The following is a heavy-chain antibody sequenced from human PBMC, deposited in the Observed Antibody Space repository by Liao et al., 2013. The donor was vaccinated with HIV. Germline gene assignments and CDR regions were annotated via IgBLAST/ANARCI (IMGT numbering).Heavy chain of an antibody. V-gene: IGHV4-34*01. CDR2: INHSGSS. Sequence: VQLHQWGAGLLKPSETLSLTCAVYGGSFSGYYWSWIRQPPGKGLEWIGEINHSGSSNYNPSLKSRVTLSVDTSKNQFSLRLSSVTAADTAVYYCARLDSTIFGVVILRDYWGQGTLVTVSS. CDR3: ARLDSTIFGVVILRDY. J-gene: IGHJ4*02. CDR1: GGSFSGYY. D-gene: IGHD3-3*01.